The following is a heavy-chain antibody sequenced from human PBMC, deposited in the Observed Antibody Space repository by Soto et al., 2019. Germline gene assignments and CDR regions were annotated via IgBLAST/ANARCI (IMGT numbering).Heavy chain of an antibody. D-gene: IGHD6-19*01. CDR1: GFTFSSYG. Sequence: QVQLVESGGGVVQPGRSLRLSCAASGFTFSSYGMHWVRQAPGKGLEWVAVISYDGSNKYYADSVKGRFTISRDNSKNTLYRQRNSLRAEDTAVYYCAQIAVAGTGPFDYWGQGTLVTVSS. CDR2: ISYDGSNK. V-gene: IGHV3-30*18. J-gene: IGHJ4*02. CDR3: AQIAVAGTGPFDY.